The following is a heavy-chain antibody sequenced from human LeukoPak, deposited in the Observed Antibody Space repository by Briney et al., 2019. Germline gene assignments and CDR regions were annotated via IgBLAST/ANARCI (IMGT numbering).Heavy chain of an antibody. CDR1: GGTFSSYA. J-gene: IGHJ5*02. V-gene: IGHV1-69*05. CDR3: ARDLPMMGYSSRLNWFDP. CDR2: IIPIFGTA. D-gene: IGHD6-13*01. Sequence: GASVKVSCKASGGTFSSYAISWVRQAPGQGLEWMGGIIPIFGTANYAPKFQGRVTITTDESTSTAYMELSSLRSEDTAVYYCARDLPMMGYSSRLNWFDPWGQGTLVTVSS.